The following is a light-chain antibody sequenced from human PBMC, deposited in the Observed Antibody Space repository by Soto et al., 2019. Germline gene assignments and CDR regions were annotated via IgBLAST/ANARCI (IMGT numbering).Light chain of an antibody. CDR1: QGISRW. V-gene: IGKV1-12*01. J-gene: IGKJ5*01. CDR2: GAS. CDR3: QQANSFPLT. Sequence: DIQMTQSPSFVSASVGDRVTITCRASQGISRWLAWYQQRPGKAPELLIYGASSLQSGVPSRCSGRGSGTDFTLTISSLQPEDFATYYCQQANSFPLTFGQGTRLEIK.